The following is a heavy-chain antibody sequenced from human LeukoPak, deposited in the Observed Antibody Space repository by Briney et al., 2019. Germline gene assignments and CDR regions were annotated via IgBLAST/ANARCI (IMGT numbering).Heavy chain of an antibody. J-gene: IGHJ4*02. V-gene: IGHV4-61*02. Sequence: SETLSLTCTVSGGFISSGSYYWSWIRQPAGKGLEWIGRIYTSGSTNYNPSLKSRVTISVDTSKNQFSLKLSSVTAADTAVYYCARGVYCSGGSCHLDYWGQGTLVTVSS. CDR1: GGFISSGSYY. CDR2: IYTSGST. CDR3: ARGVYCSGGSCHLDY. D-gene: IGHD2-15*01.